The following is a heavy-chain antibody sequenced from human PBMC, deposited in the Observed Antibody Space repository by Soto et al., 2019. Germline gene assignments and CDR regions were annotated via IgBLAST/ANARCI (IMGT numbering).Heavy chain of an antibody. J-gene: IGHJ4*02. CDR2: IYPGDSDT. Sequence: DSLKISCTGSGYRFTTYWIGWVRPKPGKGLEWMGIIYPGDSDTRYSPSFQGQVTISADKYISTAYLQWSSLKASDTAMYYCARKDSSSAFDYWGQGTLVTVSS. CDR3: ARKDSSSAFDY. CDR1: GYRFTTYW. V-gene: IGHV5-51*01. D-gene: IGHD3-22*01.